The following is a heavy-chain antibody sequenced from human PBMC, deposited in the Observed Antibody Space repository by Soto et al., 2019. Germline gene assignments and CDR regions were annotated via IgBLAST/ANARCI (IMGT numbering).Heavy chain of an antibody. D-gene: IGHD2-21*01. V-gene: IGHV4-59*01. CDR2: IYYSGST. Sequence: QVQLQESGPGLVKPSETLSLTCTVSGGSISSYCWGWIRPPPGKGLEWIGYIYYSGSTHYNPSLKSRVSIAVDTCKNQFSLKLSSVTAAGTAVYYCARLWGWYFDYWGQGTLVTVSS. CDR1: GGSISSYC. CDR3: ARLWGWYFDY. J-gene: IGHJ4*02.